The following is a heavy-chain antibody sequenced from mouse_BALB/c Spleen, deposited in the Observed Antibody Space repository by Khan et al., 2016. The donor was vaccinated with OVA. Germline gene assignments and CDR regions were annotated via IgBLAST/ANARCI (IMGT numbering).Heavy chain of an antibody. V-gene: IGHV3-2*02. CDR3: ARGNYYGYYFDY. Sequence: EVQLQESGPGLVKPSQSLSLTCTVTGYSITSGYAWNWIRQFPGNKLEWMGYISYSGVTSYTPSLKSRISITRDTSNNQSFLQLKSLTTEATATYYCARGNYYGYYFDYWGQGTTLTGSS. CDR2: ISYSGVT. CDR1: GYSITSGYA. D-gene: IGHD1-1*01. J-gene: IGHJ2*01.